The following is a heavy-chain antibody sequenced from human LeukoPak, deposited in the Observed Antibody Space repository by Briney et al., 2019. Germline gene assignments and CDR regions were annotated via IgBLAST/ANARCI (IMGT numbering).Heavy chain of an antibody. CDR2: IYYSGST. Sequence: PSETLSLTCTVSGGSISSYYWSWIRQPPGKGLQWIGYIYYSGSTNYNPSLKSRVTISVDTSKNQFSLKLSSVTAADTAVYYCARHFAAVAARDAFDIWGQGTMVTVSS. J-gene: IGHJ3*02. CDR1: GGSISSYY. D-gene: IGHD6-19*01. V-gene: IGHV4-59*08. CDR3: ARHFAAVAARDAFDI.